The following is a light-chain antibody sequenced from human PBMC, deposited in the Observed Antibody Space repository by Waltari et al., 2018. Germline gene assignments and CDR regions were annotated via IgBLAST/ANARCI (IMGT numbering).Light chain of an antibody. CDR2: GAS. J-gene: IGKJ4*01. Sequence: EIVLTQSPGTLSLSPGERATLSCRASQSVSYNFLNWYQQKPGQAPRLLIHGASNRATGIPDRFSGSGSGTDFTLTISRLEPEDFAVYYCQQYDGVVLTFGGGTKVEI. CDR1: QSVSYNF. V-gene: IGKV3-20*01. CDR3: QQYDGVVLT.